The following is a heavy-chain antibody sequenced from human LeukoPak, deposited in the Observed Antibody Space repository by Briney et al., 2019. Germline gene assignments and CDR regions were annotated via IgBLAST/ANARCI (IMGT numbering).Heavy chain of an antibody. D-gene: IGHD1-26*01. CDR1: GGSISSYY. J-gene: IGHJ5*02. CDR2: IYTSGST. Sequence: SETLSLTCTVSGGSISSYYWSWIRQPAGKGLEWIGRIYTSGSTNYNPSLKSRVTMSVDTSKNQFSLKLSSVTAADTAVYYCATGRGNYYSGWFDPWGQGTLVTVSS. CDR3: ATGRGNYYSGWFDP. V-gene: IGHV4-4*07.